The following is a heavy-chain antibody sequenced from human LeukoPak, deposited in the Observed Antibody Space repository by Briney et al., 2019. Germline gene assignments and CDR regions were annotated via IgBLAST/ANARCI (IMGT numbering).Heavy chain of an antibody. CDR1: GFTFSSYS. J-gene: IGHJ4*02. V-gene: IGHV3-21*01. D-gene: IGHD3-3*01. CDR3: ARVDLPLDFWSGNYFGGNGGYFDY. CDR2: ISSSSTYI. Sequence: GGSLRLSCAASGFTFSSYSMNWVRQAPGEGLEWVSSISSSSTYIYYADSLKGRFTISRDNAKNSLYLQMNSLRAEDTAVYYCARVDLPLDFWSGNYFGGNGGYFDYWGQGTLVTVSS.